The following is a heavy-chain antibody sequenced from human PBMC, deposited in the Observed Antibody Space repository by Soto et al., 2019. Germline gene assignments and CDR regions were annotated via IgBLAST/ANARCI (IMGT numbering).Heavy chain of an antibody. Sequence: SETLSLTCTVSGGSISSSSYYWGWIRQPPGKGLEWIGSIYYSGSTYYNPSLKSRVTISVDTSKNQFSLKLSSVTAADTAVYYCARADYDILTGEAFDIWGQGTMVTVSS. D-gene: IGHD3-9*01. V-gene: IGHV4-39*01. CDR2: IYYSGST. CDR1: GGSISSSSYY. CDR3: ARADYDILTGEAFDI. J-gene: IGHJ3*02.